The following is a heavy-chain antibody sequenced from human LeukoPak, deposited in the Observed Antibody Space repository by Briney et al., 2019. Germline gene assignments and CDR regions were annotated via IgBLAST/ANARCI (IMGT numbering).Heavy chain of an antibody. CDR3: ARGGIVVVVAARRFDP. V-gene: IGHV4-34*01. CDR1: GGSFSGYS. CDR2: ISHSGST. Sequence: AETLSLSCAAYGGSFSGYSWSWIRQPPGKGLEWIGEISHSGSTNYNPSLKSRVTISVDTSKNQFSLKLSSVTAADTAVYYCARGGIVVVVAARRFDPWGQGTLVTVSS. J-gene: IGHJ5*02. D-gene: IGHD2-15*01.